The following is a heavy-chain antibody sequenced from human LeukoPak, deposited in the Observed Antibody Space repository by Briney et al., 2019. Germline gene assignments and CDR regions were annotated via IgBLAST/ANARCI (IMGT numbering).Heavy chain of an antibody. CDR1: GFTFRNYA. Sequence: GGSLRLSCAASGFTFRNYAMSWVRQAPGKGLEWVSAISDGGTSTFYADSVKGRFTISRDNSYNTLYLQMNTLRAKDTAIYYCAKDRGKAAAGWLDPWGQGTLVTVSS. CDR3: AKDRGKAAAGWLDP. D-gene: IGHD6-13*01. CDR2: ISDGGTST. J-gene: IGHJ5*02. V-gene: IGHV3-23*01.